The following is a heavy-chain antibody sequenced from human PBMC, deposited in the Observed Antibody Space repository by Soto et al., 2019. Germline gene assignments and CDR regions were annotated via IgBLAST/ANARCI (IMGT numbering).Heavy chain of an antibody. Sequence: EVQLVESGGGLVKPGGSLRLSCAASGFTFSSYSMNWVRQAPGKGLEWVSSISSSSSYIYYADSVKGRFTISRDNDKNSLYLQMNSLRAEDTAVYYCARDRSPNSRAGTWFAPWGQGTLVTVSS. V-gene: IGHV3-21*01. CDR2: ISSSSSYI. D-gene: IGHD1-1*01. CDR3: ARDRSPNSRAGTWFAP. J-gene: IGHJ5*02. CDR1: GFTFSSYS.